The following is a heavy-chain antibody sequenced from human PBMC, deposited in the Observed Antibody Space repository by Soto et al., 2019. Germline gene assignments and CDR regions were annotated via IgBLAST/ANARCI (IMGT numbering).Heavy chain of an antibody. Sequence: SETLSLTCTVSGGSISSGGYYWSWIRQHPGKGLEWIGYIYYSGSTYYNTSLKSRVTISVDTSKNQISLKLSSVTAADTAVYYCARVARGIVVVVAAKSAFDIWGQGAMVTVSS. CDR2: IYYSGST. J-gene: IGHJ3*02. D-gene: IGHD2-15*01. CDR3: ARVARGIVVVVAAKSAFDI. CDR1: GGSISSGGYY. V-gene: IGHV4-31*03.